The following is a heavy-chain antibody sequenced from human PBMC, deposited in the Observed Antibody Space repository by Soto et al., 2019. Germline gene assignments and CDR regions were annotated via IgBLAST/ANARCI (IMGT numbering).Heavy chain of an antibody. J-gene: IGHJ3*02. D-gene: IGHD2-15*01. CDR2: IYHSGST. Sequence: SETLSHTCADSGGSISSGVYSWSGIRHPPGKGLEWIGYIYHSGSTYYNPSLKSRVTISVDRSKNQFSLKLSSVTAADTAVYYCARALGYCSGGSCRGAFDIWGQGTMVTVSS. CDR1: GGSISSGVYS. V-gene: IGHV4-30-2*01. CDR3: ARALGYCSGGSCRGAFDI.